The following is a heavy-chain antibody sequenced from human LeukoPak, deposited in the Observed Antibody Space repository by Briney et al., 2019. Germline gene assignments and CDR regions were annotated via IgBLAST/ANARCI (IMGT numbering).Heavy chain of an antibody. J-gene: IGHJ4*02. CDR2: ISGSGGST. V-gene: IGHV3-23*01. Sequence: GGSLRPSCAASGFTFSSYAMSWVRQAPGKGLEWVSAISGSGGSTYYADSVKGRFTISRDNSKNTLYLQMNSLRAEDTAVYYCAKGGRWELVFDYWGQGTLVTVSS. CDR1: GFTFSSYA. CDR3: AKGGRWELVFDY. D-gene: IGHD1-26*01.